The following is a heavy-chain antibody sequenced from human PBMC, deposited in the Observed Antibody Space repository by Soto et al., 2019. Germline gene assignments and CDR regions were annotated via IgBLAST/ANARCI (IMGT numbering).Heavy chain of an antibody. J-gene: IGHJ6*02. D-gene: IGHD1-1*01. CDR3: ARGVDTGVDV. CDR1: GYTFTSYD. V-gene: IGHV1-8*01. Sequence: QVQLVQSGAEVTKPGASVKVSCKASGYTFTSYDINWVRQATGQGLEWMGWMSQNSGATGYAQKFQGRATMTRDTSISIVYKELSNMRSEDTAIYYCARGVDTGVDVWGQGSTVTVSS. CDR2: MSQNSGAT.